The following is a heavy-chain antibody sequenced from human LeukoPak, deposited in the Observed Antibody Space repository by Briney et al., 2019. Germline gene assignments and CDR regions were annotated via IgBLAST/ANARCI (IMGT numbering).Heavy chain of an antibody. Sequence: ASVKVSCKASGYTFTGYYMHWVRQAPGQGLEWMGWINPNSGGTNYAQKFQGRVTMTRDTSISTAYMELSRLRSDDTAVYYCARDPGAGDYDFWSGNFDYWGQGTLVTVSS. D-gene: IGHD3-3*01. V-gene: IGHV1-2*02. CDR2: INPNSGGT. CDR1: GYTFTGYY. J-gene: IGHJ4*02. CDR3: ARDPGAGDYDFWSGNFDY.